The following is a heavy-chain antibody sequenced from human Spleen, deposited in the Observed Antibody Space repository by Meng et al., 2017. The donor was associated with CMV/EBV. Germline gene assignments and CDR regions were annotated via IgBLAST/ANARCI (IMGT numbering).Heavy chain of an antibody. CDR1: GGTFSSYA. CDR2: IIPILGIA. V-gene: IGHV1-69*10. J-gene: IGHJ6*02. Sequence: SVKVSCKASGGTFSSYAISWVRQAPGQGLEWMGGIIPILGIANYAQKFQGRLTITADHSTTTTDMELSGLRSEDTAVYYCARSIGYAMDVWGQGTMVTVSS. D-gene: IGHD3-10*01. CDR3: ARSIGYAMDV.